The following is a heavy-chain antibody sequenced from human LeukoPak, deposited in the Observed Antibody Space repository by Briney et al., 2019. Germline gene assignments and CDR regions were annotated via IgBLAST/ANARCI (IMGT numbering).Heavy chain of an antibody. CDR1: GGSISSYY. Sequence: PSETLSLTCTVSGGSISSYYWGWIRQPPGKGLEWIGYIYYSGSTNYNPSLKSRVTISVDTSKNQFSLRLSSVTAADTAVYYCARAGKWTTYYFDYWGQGTLVTVSS. V-gene: IGHV4-59*01. D-gene: IGHD2/OR15-2a*01. J-gene: IGHJ4*02. CDR3: ARAGKWTTYYFDY. CDR2: IYYSGST.